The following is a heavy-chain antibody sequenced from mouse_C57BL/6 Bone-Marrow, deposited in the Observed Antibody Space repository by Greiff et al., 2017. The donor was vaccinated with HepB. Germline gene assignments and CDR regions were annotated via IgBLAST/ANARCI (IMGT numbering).Heavy chain of an antibody. V-gene: IGHV1-19*01. CDR3: ATTGTGWFAY. CDR2: INPYNGGT. J-gene: IGHJ3*01. Sequence: EVKLVESGPVLVKPGASVKMSCKASGYTFTDYYMNWVKQSHGKSLEWIGVINPYNGGTSYNQKFKGKATLTVDKSSSTAYMELNSLTSEDSAVYYCATTGTGWFAYWGQGTLVTVSA. D-gene: IGHD4-1*02. CDR1: GYTFTDYY.